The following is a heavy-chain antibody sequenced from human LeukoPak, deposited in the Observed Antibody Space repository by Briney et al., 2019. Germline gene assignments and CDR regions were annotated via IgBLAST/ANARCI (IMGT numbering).Heavy chain of an antibody. J-gene: IGHJ6*02. CDR3: VKDRPCETCMPMDA. Sequence: GGSLRLSCAASGFTFTDYSMSWVRQAPGKGLEGVSGLGRSGENRYYATSVRGRFSISRDNSKDTVYLQMNSLRAEDTAIYYCVKDRPCETCMPMDAWGQGTTVTVSS. CDR1: GFTFTDYS. D-gene: IGHD2-2*01. CDR2: LGRSGENR. V-gene: IGHV3-23*01.